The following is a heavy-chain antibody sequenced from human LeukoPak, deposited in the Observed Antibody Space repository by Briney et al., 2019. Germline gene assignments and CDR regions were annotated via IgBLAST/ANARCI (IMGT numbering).Heavy chain of an antibody. J-gene: IGHJ4*02. D-gene: IGHD1-26*01. V-gene: IGHV3-74*01. CDR2: INPDGSVT. Sequence: PWGSLRLSCAASEFYWMHWVRQAPGKGLVWVSRINPDGSVTSYADSVKGRFTISRDNAMNTLYLQMSSLRAEDTAVYYCARVPRGSYSFDYWGQGTLVTVSS. CDR1: EFYW. CDR3: ARVPRGSYSFDY.